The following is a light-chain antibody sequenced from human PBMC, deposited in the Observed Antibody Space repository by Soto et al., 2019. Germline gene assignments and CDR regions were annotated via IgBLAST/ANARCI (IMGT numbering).Light chain of an antibody. CDR1: QSVSNS. V-gene: IGKV3-20*01. J-gene: IGKJ1*01. CDR3: QQYGSLPRT. CDR2: HAS. Sequence: EIVLTQSPCTLSLSPGERATLSCRASQSVSNSLAWYQRKPGQAPRLLIYHASIRATGIPDRFSGSGSGTDFTLTVSRLEPEDFAVYYCQQYGSLPRTFGQGTKVDIK.